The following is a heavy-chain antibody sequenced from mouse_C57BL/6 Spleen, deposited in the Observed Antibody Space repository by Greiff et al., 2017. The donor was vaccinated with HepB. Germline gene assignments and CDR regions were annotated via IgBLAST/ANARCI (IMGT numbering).Heavy chain of an antibody. CDR3: ARGGYYGSRGYFDV. D-gene: IGHD1-1*01. CDR2: IYPGDGDT. Sequence: QVQLQQSGAELVKPGASVKISCKASGYVFSSYWMNWVKQRPGKGLEWIGQIYPGDGDTNYNGKFKGKATLTADKSSSTAYMQLSSLTSEDSAVYFCARGGYYGSRGYFDVWGTGTTVTVSS. V-gene: IGHV1-80*01. CDR1: GYVFSSYW. J-gene: IGHJ1*03.